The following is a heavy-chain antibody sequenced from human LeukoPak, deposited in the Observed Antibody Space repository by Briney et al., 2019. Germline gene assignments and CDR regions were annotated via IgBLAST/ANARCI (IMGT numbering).Heavy chain of an antibody. CDR3: ARDLGGTSYGSWYAFDI. Sequence: SETLSLTCTVSGGSISSYYWSWIRQPPRKGMEWIGYIYYSGSTNYNPSLKSRVTISVDTSKNQFSLKLSSVTAADTAVYYCARDLGGTSYGSWYAFDIWGQGTMVTVSS. CDR1: GGSISSYY. J-gene: IGHJ3*02. V-gene: IGHV4-59*01. D-gene: IGHD5-18*01. CDR2: IYYSGST.